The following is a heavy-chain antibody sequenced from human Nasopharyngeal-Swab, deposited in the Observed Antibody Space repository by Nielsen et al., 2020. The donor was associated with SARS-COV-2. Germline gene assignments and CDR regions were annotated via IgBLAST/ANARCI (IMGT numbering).Heavy chain of an antibody. Sequence: GGSLRLSFAASGFTFSSYSMNWVRQAPGKGLEWVSSISSSSSYIYYADSVKDQFTISRDNAKNSLYLQMNSLRAEDTAVYYCARGLRGSYWVYWGQGTLVTVSS. D-gene: IGHD1-26*01. CDR3: ARGLRGSYWVY. J-gene: IGHJ4*02. CDR2: ISSSSSYI. CDR1: GFTFSSYS. V-gene: IGHV3-21*01.